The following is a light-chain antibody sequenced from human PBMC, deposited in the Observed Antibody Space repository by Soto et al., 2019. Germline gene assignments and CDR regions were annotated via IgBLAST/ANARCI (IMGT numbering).Light chain of an antibody. CDR1: QGISSW. CDR2: AAS. CDR3: QPPNSFPLT. Sequence: EIKMTQSPSAVSSSVGDRVTIPCRASQGISSWLAWYQQKPAKAPRLLIYAASRLQSGVPSRFSGSGSGTDLTLTISSLEPEDFATYYCQPPNSFPLTFGGGTKVELK. V-gene: IGKV1-12*01. J-gene: IGKJ4*01.